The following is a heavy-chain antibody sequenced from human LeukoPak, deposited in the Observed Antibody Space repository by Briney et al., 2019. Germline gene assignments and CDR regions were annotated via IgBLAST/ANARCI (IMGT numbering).Heavy chain of an antibody. D-gene: IGHD6-19*01. Sequence: GRSLRLSCAASGFTFSIYAMNWVRQAPGKGREWVTVISSDGSNEYYADSVKGRFTISRDNSKNTLYLQMNSLRTEDTAVYYCATDRASKGEQWLGYLSFWGQGTLVTVSS. CDR2: ISSDGSNE. CDR1: GFTFSIYA. V-gene: IGHV3-30*03. J-gene: IGHJ4*02. CDR3: ATDRASKGEQWLGYLSF.